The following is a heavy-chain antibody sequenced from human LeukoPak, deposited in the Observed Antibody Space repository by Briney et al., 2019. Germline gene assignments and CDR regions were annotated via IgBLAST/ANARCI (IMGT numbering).Heavy chain of an antibody. V-gene: IGHV4-59*01. D-gene: IGHD2-2*01. J-gene: IGHJ4*02. CDR2: ICSSGGT. CDR1: GGSISSYY. CDR3: ARSDMDGASWY. Sequence: KASETLSLTCTVSGGSISSYYWSWIRQPPGKGLEWIGYICSSGGTKYNPSLKSRVTISVDTSKNQISLNVRSVTAADTAVYYCARSDMDGASWYWGQGTLVTVSS.